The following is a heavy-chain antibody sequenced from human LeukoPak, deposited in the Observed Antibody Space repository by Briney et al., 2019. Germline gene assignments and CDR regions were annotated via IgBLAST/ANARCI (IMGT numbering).Heavy chain of an antibody. D-gene: IGHD2-2*01. CDR3: AKDGCSSTSCYAFYYYYYMDV. CDR1: GFTFSSYA. CDR2: ISGSGGST. J-gene: IGHJ6*03. V-gene: IGHV3-23*01. Sequence: GGSLRLSCAASGFTFSSYAMTWVRQAPGKGLEWVSAISGSGGSTYYADSVKGRFTISRDNSKNTLYLQMNSLRAEDTAVYYCAKDGCSSTSCYAFYYYYYMDVWGKGTTVTVSS.